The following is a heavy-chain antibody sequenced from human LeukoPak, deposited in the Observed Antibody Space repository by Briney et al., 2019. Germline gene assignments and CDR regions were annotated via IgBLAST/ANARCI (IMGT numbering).Heavy chain of an antibody. CDR1: GGSVSSGNYY. CDR3: ARGIRTGYGY. Sequence: SETLSLTCSVSGGSVSSGNYYWSWIRQPPGKGLEWIGHVDYSGTTSYNPSLRRRVAISLETSKNRFSLKVMYLTAADTAVYYCARGIRTGYGYWGREPWSPSPQ. J-gene: IGHJ4*02. CDR2: VDYSGTT. V-gene: IGHV4-61*01. D-gene: IGHD1-1*01.